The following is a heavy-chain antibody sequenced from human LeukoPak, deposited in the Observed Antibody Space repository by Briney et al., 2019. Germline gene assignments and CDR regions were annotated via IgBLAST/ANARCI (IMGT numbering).Heavy chain of an antibody. CDR2: IYYSGST. D-gene: IGHD3-22*01. Sequence: XXSIYYSGSTYYNPSLKSRVTISVDTSKNQFSLKLSSVTAADTAVYYCAREAYYYDSSGMVDYWGQGTLVTVSS. V-gene: IGHV4-39*07. J-gene: IGHJ4*02. CDR3: AREAYYYDSSGMVDY.